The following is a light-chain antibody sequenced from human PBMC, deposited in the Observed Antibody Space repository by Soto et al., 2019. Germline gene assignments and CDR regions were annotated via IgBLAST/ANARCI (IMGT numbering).Light chain of an antibody. CDR2: GAF. Sequence: EIVMTQAPATLSVSPGDRVTLACRASERGGSNSAWYQHKPGQAPRLLIYGAFVRATGIPDRFSDSVSETEFALTISSLQSEDFAVYYCQQWIRWTFGQGT. CDR3: QQWIRWT. CDR1: ERGGSN. J-gene: IGKJ1*01. V-gene: IGKV3-15*01.